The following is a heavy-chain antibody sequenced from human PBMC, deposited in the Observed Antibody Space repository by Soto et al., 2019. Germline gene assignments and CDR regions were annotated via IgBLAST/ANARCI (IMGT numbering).Heavy chain of an antibody. J-gene: IGHJ4*02. D-gene: IGHD5-12*01. CDR3: TRGRDDWSGYDPLDY. CDR2: FKSDGITT. CDR1: GFTFSDYW. V-gene: IGHV3-74*01. Sequence: GGSLRLSCAASGFTFSDYWMHWVRQAPGKGLVWVSRFKSDGITTTYADSVKGRFTISRDNAKNTLFLQMNSLRAEDTAVYYCTRGRDDWSGYDPLDYWGQGALVTVSS.